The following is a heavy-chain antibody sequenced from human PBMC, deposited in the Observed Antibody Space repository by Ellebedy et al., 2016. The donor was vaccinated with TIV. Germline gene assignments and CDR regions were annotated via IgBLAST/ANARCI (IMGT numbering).Heavy chain of an antibody. J-gene: IGHJ4*02. CDR3: ARSYCGGDCFTFDY. V-gene: IGHV1-18*01. D-gene: IGHD2-21*02. Sequence: AASVKVSCKASGYSLTRFGIGWVRQAPGQGLEWMGWISGYDGNTKYAKRLQGRVTLTTDTSTSTAYMELSNLRSDDTAVYYCARSYCGGDCFTFDYWGQGTLVAVSS. CDR2: ISGYDGNT. CDR1: GYSLTRFG.